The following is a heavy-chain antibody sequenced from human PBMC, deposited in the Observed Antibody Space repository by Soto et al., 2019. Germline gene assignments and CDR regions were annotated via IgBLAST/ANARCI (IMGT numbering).Heavy chain of an antibody. CDR2: IYYSGST. D-gene: IGHD6-13*01. CDR3: ARRGSSSWYGY. CDR1: GGSISSSSYY. V-gene: IGHV4-39*01. Sequence: VSGGSISSSSYYWGWIRQPPGKGLEWIGSIYYSGSTYYNPSLKSRVTISVDTSRNQFSLKLSSVTAADTAVYYCARRGSSSWYGYWGQGTLVTVSS. J-gene: IGHJ4*02.